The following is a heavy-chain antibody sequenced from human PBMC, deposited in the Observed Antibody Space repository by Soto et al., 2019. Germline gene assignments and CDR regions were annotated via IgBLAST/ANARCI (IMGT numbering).Heavy chain of an antibody. CDR1: GGTFSSYT. Sequence: QVQLVQSGAEVKKPGSSVKVSCKASGGTFSSYTISWVRQAPGQGLEWMGRIISILGIANYAQKFQGRVTITADKSTSTAYMELSSLRSENTAVYYCARDRADIVVVVAATSWFDPWGQGTLVTVSS. D-gene: IGHD2-15*01. CDR3: ARDRADIVVVVAATSWFDP. CDR2: IISILGIA. V-gene: IGHV1-69*08. J-gene: IGHJ5*02.